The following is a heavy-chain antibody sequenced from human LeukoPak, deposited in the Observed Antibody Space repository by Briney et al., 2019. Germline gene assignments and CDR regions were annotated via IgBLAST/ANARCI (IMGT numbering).Heavy chain of an antibody. J-gene: IGHJ4*02. V-gene: IGHV3-64D*06. CDR1: GFTFSSYA. CDR2: ISSNGGST. CDR3: VKGSRDY. Sequence: GGSLRLSCSASGFTFSSYAMHWVRQAPGKGLEYVLAISSNGGSTYYADSAKGRFTISREKSKYTLYLQMSSLRAEDTAEYYCVKGSRDYWGQRTLVTVSS.